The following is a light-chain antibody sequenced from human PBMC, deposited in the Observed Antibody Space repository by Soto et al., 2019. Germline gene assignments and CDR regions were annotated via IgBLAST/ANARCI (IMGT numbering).Light chain of an antibody. V-gene: IGKV1-39*01. J-gene: IGKJ5*01. Sequence: DIQMTQSPSSLSASVGDRVIITCRASHSVSSDLNWYQQKAGKPPKLLIFAASSLQSGVPSRFSGSGSGTHFTLTISNLQPEDFATYYCQHIYSIPITFGQGTRLAIK. CDR1: HSVSSD. CDR3: QHIYSIPIT. CDR2: AAS.